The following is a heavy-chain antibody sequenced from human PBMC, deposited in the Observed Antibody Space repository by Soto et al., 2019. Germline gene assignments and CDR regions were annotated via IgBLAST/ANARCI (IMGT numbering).Heavy chain of an antibody. CDR3: ARGPYCGGDCYAYFQH. J-gene: IGHJ1*01. D-gene: IGHD2-21*02. CDR2: IYYSGST. Sequence: SETLSLTCTVSGGSISSGGYYWSWIRQHPGKGLEWIGYIYYSGSTYYNPSLKSRVTISVDTSKNQFSLKLSSVTAADTAVYYCARGPYCGGDCYAYFQHWGQGTLVTVSS. V-gene: IGHV4-31*03. CDR1: GGSISSGGYY.